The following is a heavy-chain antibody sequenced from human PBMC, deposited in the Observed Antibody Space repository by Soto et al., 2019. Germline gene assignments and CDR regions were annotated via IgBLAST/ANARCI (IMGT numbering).Heavy chain of an antibody. V-gene: IGHV3-74*01. CDR2: IDDDGSST. CDR3: ARGRYSSSLNYGMDV. Sequence: VQLVESGGGLVQPGGSLRLSCAASGFIFSKYWMHWARQAPGKGLVWVSRIDDDGSSTSYADSVKGRFTISRDNAKNTLYLQMNSLRAEDTAVYYCARGRYSSSLNYGMDVWGQGTTVTVSS. J-gene: IGHJ6*02. CDR1: GFIFSKYW. D-gene: IGHD6-13*01.